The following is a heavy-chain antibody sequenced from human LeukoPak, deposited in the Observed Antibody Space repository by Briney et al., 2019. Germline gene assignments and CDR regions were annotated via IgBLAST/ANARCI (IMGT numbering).Heavy chain of an antibody. CDR1: GDSISSSDYY. V-gene: IGHV4-39*01. Sequence: PSETLSLTCSVSGDSISSSDYYWDWIRQPPGKGLEWIGAIYYTGSTYYNPSLKGRVTISGDTSKNQFSLKLSSVTAADTAVYYCARGLSSHPYSSSHDGSDYWGQGTLVTVSS. J-gene: IGHJ4*02. D-gene: IGHD6-13*01. CDR2: IYYTGST. CDR3: ARGLSSHPYSSSHDGSDY.